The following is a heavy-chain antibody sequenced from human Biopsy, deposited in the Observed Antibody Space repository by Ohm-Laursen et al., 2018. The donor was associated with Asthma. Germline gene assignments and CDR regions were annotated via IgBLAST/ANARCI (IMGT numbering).Heavy chain of an antibody. Sequence: SSVKVSCKVPGGTFSNFAISWVRQAPGQGLEWLGGVMTVFGTTNYAQKFQGRVTITADESTSTAYMEVTSLRSEDTAIYYCARCQVGYSSGWSLLLKKIYYSGMDVWGQGTAVTVSS. V-gene: IGHV1-69*01. CDR2: VMTVFGTT. J-gene: IGHJ6*02. D-gene: IGHD6-19*01. CDR3: ARCQVGYSSGWSLLLKKIYYSGMDV. CDR1: GGTFSNFA.